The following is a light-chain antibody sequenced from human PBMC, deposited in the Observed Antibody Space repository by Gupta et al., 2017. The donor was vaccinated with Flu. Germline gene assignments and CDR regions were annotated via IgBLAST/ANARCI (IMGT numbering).Light chain of an antibody. V-gene: IGKV3-20*01. J-gene: IGKJ5*01. Sequence: GTLSLSPGERATLSCRASQTVSNDYLAWYQQKVGQAPRLLMYDASSRATGVSDRFSGSGSGTDFTLAISRLEPEDFAVYYCQQDSSSPITFGQGTRLDIK. CDR3: QQDSSSPIT. CDR2: DAS. CDR1: QTVSNDY.